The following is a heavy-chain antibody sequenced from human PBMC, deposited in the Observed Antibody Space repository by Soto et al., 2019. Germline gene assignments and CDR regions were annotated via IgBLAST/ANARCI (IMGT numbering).Heavy chain of an antibody. CDR3: ASYYYYYYMDV. CDR1: GFAFSNNW. V-gene: IGHV3-74*01. Sequence: EVQLVESGGGLVQPGGSLRLSCAASGFAFSNNWMHWVRQAPGKGLEWVSRIKSDGSSTNYADSVKGRFTISRDNAKNTLYLQMSGLGAGDTAIYSCASYYYYYYMDVWGKGTTVTVSS. J-gene: IGHJ6*03. CDR2: IKSDGSST.